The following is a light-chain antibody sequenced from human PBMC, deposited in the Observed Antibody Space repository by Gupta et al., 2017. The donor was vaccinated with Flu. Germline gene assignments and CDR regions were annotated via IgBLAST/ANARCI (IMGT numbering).Light chain of an antibody. CDR2: KAS. V-gene: IGKV1-5*03. CDR3: QQDNSYRT. CDR1: QNINDW. J-gene: IGKJ1*01. Sequence: SPPNMSTFVGDRGTSSCRDSQNINDWLDWEQQKPGQTPKLIIFKASRGERGGTCRFSGSGYGKEFTLTSSRRQMDDCENYYGQQDNSYRTFGQGTKVEIK.